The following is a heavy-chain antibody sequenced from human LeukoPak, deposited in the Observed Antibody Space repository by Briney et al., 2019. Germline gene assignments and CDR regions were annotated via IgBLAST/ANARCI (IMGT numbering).Heavy chain of an antibody. CDR2: IRYDGSNK. J-gene: IGHJ3*02. V-gene: IGHV3-30*02. D-gene: IGHD3-3*01. CDR1: GFTLRSYG. Sequence: GGSLRLSCAASGFTLRSYGMHWVRQAPGKGLEWVAFIRYDGSNKYYADSVKGRFTISRDNSKNTLYLQMNSLRAEDTAVYYCAKVGSITIFGVVMGDAFDIWGQGTMVTVSS. CDR3: AKVGSITIFGVVMGDAFDI.